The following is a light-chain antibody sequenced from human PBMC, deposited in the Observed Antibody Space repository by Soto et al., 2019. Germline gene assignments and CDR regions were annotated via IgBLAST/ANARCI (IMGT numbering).Light chain of an antibody. CDR1: QTISTL. Sequence: DIQMTQSPSTLSASVEDRVTIACRASQTISTLLAWYQQKPGKAPKLLIYQASYLESGVPSRFSGSGSGTEFTLTISSLQPDDFATYYCQQYNSYSRAFGQGTKVEIK. V-gene: IGKV1-5*03. J-gene: IGKJ1*01. CDR2: QAS. CDR3: QQYNSYSRA.